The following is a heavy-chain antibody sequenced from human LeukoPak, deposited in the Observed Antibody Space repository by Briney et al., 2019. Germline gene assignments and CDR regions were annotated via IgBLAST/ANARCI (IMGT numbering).Heavy chain of an antibody. Sequence: SETLSLTCTVSGGSMNNYYWSWIRQAPGKGLEWIGYISDSGSTNYNPSLRSRVTISVDTSKNQFSLKLSSVSAADTALYYCARYDYGDCWFDPWGQGTLVTVSS. CDR3: ARYDYGDCWFDP. CDR2: ISDSGST. J-gene: IGHJ5*02. CDR1: GGSMNNYY. V-gene: IGHV4-59*01. D-gene: IGHD4-17*01.